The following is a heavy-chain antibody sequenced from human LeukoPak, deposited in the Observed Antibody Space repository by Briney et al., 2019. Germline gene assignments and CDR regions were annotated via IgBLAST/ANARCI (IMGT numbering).Heavy chain of an antibody. CDR1: GYTFTSYY. CDR2: IIPIFGTA. Sequence: SVKVSCKASGYTFTSYYMHWVRQAPGQGLEWMGGIIPIFGTANYAQKFQGRVTITADKSTSTAYMELSSLRSEDTAVYYCAKYGSGSYYSRYYYYMDVWGKGTTVTASS. CDR3: AKYGSGSYYSRYYYYMDV. D-gene: IGHD3-10*01. J-gene: IGHJ6*03. V-gene: IGHV1-69*06.